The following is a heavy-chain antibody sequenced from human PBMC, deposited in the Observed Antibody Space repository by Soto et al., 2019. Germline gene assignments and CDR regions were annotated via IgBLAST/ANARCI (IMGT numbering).Heavy chain of an antibody. J-gene: IGHJ5*01. Sequence: SVTLSLTCTVSGGSIRGSDDYWAWIRQSPGKGLEYIGSVFYTGSAYYNPSLKSRVTIVADTSTNRFFLNLKSVTATDTAVYYCAKTPSGWYDYWGHGTLVTVSS. CDR3: AKTPSGWYDY. D-gene: IGHD6-19*01. CDR1: GGSIRGSDDY. V-gene: IGHV4-39*02. CDR2: VFYTGSA.